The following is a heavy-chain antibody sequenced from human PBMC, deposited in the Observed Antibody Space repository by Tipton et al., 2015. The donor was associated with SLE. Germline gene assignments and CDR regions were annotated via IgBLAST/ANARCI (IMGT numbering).Heavy chain of an antibody. Sequence: VQLVQSGAEVKKPGASVKVSCKASGYTFTSYDINWVRQATGQGLEWMGWMNPNSGNTGYAQKFQGRVTMTRNTSVSTAYMELSSLRSEGTAVYYCARDSHQSVALDYWGQGTLVTVSS. CDR2: MNPNSGNT. J-gene: IGHJ4*02. CDR1: GYTFTSYD. D-gene: IGHD4-23*01. CDR3: ARDSHQSVALDY. V-gene: IGHV1-8*02.